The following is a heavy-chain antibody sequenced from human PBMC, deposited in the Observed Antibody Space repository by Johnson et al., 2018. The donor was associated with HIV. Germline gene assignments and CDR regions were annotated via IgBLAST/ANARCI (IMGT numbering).Heavy chain of an antibody. J-gene: IGHJ3*02. D-gene: IGHD6-6*01. V-gene: IGHV3-11*04. CDR3: AKPLQLEEGAFDI. Sequence: VQLVESGGGLVKPGGSLRLSCAASGFTVSDYYMSWIRQTLGKGLEWVSYISDSGTTIYYAGSVKGRFTISRENAKNSLYLQMNSLRAEDTAVYYCAKPLQLEEGAFDIWGQGTMVTVSS. CDR1: GFTVSDYY. CDR2: ISDSGTTI.